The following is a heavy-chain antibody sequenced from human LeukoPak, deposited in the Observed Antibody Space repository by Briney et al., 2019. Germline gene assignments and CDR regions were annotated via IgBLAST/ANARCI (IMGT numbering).Heavy chain of an antibody. J-gene: IGHJ5*02. Sequence: GGSLRLSCTASGFTFGDYAMSWVRQAPGKGLEWVGFIRSKAYGGTTEYAASVKGRFTISRDDSKSIAYLQMNSLKTEDTAVCYCTRDTMVRGVILNWFDPWGQGTLVTVSS. D-gene: IGHD3-10*01. CDR1: GFTFGDYA. CDR3: TRDTMVRGVILNWFDP. V-gene: IGHV3-49*04. CDR2: IRSKAYGGTT.